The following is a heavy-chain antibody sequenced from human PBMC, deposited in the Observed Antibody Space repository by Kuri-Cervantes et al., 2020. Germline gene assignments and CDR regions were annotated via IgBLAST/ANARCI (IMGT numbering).Heavy chain of an antibody. V-gene: IGHV3-53*01. J-gene: IGHJ4*02. CDR3: ARSYSGSWGLSY. CDR1: GFTVSSNY. CDR2: IYSGGST. D-gene: IGHD1-26*01. Sequence: GESLKISCAASGFTVSSNYMSWVRQAPGKGLEWVSVIYSGGSTYYADSVKGRFTISRDNSKNTLYLQMNSLRAEDTAVYYCARSYSGSWGLSYWGQGTRVTVSS.